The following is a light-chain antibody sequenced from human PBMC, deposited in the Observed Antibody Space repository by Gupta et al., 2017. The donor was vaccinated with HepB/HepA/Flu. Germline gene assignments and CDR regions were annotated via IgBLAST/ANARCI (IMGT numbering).Light chain of an antibody. CDR1: SNNVGNQG. Sequence: QAGLTQPPSVSKGLRQTATLTCTGNSNNVGNQGAAWLQQHQGHPPKPLSYKNNNRPSGISEGFSASRSGNTASLTITGLQPEDEADYYCSAWDSSLSAQVFGGGTKLTVL. J-gene: IGLJ2*01. CDR2: KNN. CDR3: SAWDSSLSAQV. V-gene: IGLV10-54*04.